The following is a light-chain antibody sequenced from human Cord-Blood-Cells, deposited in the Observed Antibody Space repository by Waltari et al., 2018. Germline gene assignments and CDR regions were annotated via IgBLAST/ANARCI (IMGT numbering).Light chain of an antibody. Sequence: DIQMTQPPPSLSASVGDRVTTTCRASQSISSYLNWYQQKPGKAPKLLIYAASSLQSGVPSRFSGSGSGTDFTLTISSLQPEDFATYYCQQSYSTPYTFGQGTKLEIK. J-gene: IGKJ2*01. CDR2: AAS. V-gene: IGKV1-39*01. CDR1: QSISSY. CDR3: QQSYSTPYT.